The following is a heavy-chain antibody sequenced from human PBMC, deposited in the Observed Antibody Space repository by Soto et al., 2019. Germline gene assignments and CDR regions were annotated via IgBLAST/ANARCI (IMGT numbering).Heavy chain of an antibody. CDR2: IDNAGTDS. CDR1: GFTLSGRS. D-gene: IGHD1-26*01. V-gene: IGHV3-74*01. J-gene: IGHJ6*04. CDR3: ARGWAGGAV. Sequence: EVQLVESGGGLVQPGGSLRLSCAASGFTLSGRSMHWVRQAPGKGLVWVSGIDNAGTDSTYADSVKGRFTSSRDNAKKMLYLQMNSLGVEDPAVYYCARGWAGGAVWGKGTVVTVSS.